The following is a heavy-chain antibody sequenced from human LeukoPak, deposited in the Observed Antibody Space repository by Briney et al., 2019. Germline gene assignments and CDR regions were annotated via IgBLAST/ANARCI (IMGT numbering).Heavy chain of an antibody. CDR2: IKQDGSEK. V-gene: IGHV3-7*01. D-gene: IGHD3-10*01. J-gene: IGHJ4*02. CDR3: AREPSRFGELLWGPYFDY. Sequence: GGSLRLSCAASGFTFSSYNMNWVRQAPGKGLEWVANIKQDGSEKYYVDSVKVRFTISRDNAKNSLYLQMNSLRAEDTAVYYCAREPSRFGELLWGPYFDYWGQGTLVTVSS. CDR1: GFTFSSYN.